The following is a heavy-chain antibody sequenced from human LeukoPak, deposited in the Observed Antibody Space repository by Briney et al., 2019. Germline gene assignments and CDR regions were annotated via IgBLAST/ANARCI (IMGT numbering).Heavy chain of an antibody. J-gene: IGHJ4*02. D-gene: IGHD4-17*01. CDR3: ARDAIEGTTVTTWGVRHSIDY. V-gene: IGHV1-2*02. Sequence: ASVKVSCKASGYTFTGHYVHWVRQAPGQGLEWMGWINPNSDNTNFAQNFQGRVTMTKDTSISTAYMELSSLRSDDTAVYYCARDAIEGTTVTTWGVRHSIDYWGQGTLVTVSS. CDR1: GYTFTGHY. CDR2: INPNSDNT.